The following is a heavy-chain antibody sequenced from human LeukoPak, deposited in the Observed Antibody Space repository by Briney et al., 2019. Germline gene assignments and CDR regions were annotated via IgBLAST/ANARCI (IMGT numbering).Heavy chain of an antibody. CDR1: GFTFSSYA. CDR3: AKVPRSYCSSTSCYGY. Sequence: GGSLRLSCAASGFTFSSYAMSWVRQAPGKGLEWVSAISGSGGSTYYADSVKGRFTISRDNSKNTLYLQMNSLRAEDTAVYYCAKVPRSYCSSTSCYGYWGQGTLVTVSS. V-gene: IGHV3-23*01. J-gene: IGHJ4*02. CDR2: ISGSGGST. D-gene: IGHD2-2*01.